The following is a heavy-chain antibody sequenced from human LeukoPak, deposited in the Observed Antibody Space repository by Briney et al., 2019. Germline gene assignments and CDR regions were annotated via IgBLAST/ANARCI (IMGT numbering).Heavy chain of an antibody. CDR1: GGTFSSYT. V-gene: IGHV1-69*02. Sequence: SVKVSCKASGGTFSSYTISWVRQAPGQGLEWMGRIIPILGIANYAQKFQGRVTITADKSTSTAYMEPSSLRSEDTAVYYCARRVFDFWSGQTSKYYYYYMDVWGKGTTVTVSS. CDR2: IIPILGIA. J-gene: IGHJ6*03. D-gene: IGHD3-3*01. CDR3: ARRVFDFWSGQTSKYYYYYMDV.